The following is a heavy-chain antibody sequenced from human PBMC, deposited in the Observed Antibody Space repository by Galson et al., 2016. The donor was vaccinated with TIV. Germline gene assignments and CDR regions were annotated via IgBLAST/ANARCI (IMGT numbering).Heavy chain of an antibody. Sequence: SETLSLTCAVSGYSIKSGYFWGWIRQPPGKGLQWIGSIYESGTTYSNPSLKSRLTMSVDTSKNQFSLKLSSVNAADTAVYYCIREGSTVTMHHYFGMDVWGQGTSVTVSS. CDR1: GYSIKSGYF. V-gene: IGHV4-38-2*02. CDR3: IREGSTVTMHHYFGMDV. J-gene: IGHJ6*02. D-gene: IGHD4-17*01. CDR2: IYESGTT.